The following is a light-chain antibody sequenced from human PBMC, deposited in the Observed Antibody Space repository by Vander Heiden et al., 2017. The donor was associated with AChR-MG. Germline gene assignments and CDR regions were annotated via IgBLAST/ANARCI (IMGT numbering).Light chain of an antibody. Sequence: SSELTQDPAVSVALGQTVRITCQGDSLRSYYASWYQQKPGQAPVLVIYGKNSRPSGIPDRFSGSSSGNTASLTITGAQAEDEADYYCNSRDSSGNHLGVFGGGTKRTVL. J-gene: IGLJ2*01. CDR1: SLRSYY. CDR2: GKN. CDR3: NSRDSSGNHLGV. V-gene: IGLV3-19*01.